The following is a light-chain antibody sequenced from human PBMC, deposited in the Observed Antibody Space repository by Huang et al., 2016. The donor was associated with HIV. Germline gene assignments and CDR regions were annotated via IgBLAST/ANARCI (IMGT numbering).Light chain of an antibody. CDR3: QQYKSYPFT. V-gene: IGKV1-16*02. J-gene: IGKJ5*01. CDR1: QGIRNL. Sequence: DIQMTQSPLSLSASIGDSVTITCRASQGIRNLLAWMQQKPGKAPRSLIYAASSLRSGFPSNFSGSGSGTEFTLPINSLQPEDFATYYCQQYKSYPFTFGLGTRLEIK. CDR2: AAS.